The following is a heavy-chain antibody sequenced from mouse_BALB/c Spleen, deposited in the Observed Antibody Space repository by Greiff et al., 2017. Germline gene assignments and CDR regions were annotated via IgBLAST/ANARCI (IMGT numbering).Heavy chain of an antibody. V-gene: IGHV2-9*02. Sequence: VKLMESGPGLVAPSQSLSITCTVSGFSLTSYGVHWVRQPPGKGLEWLGVIWAGGSPNYNSALMSRLSISKDNSKSQVFLKMNSLQTDDTAMYYCATFLYYGSSYYAMDYWGQGTSVTVSS. CDR2: IWAGGSP. D-gene: IGHD1-1*01. CDR3: ATFLYYGSSYYAMDY. J-gene: IGHJ4*01. CDR1: GFSLTSYG.